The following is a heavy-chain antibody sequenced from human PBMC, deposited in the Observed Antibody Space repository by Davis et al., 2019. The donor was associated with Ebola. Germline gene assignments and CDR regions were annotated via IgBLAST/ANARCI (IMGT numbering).Heavy chain of an antibody. V-gene: IGHV1-8*02. J-gene: IGHJ4*02. Sequence: AASVKVSCKASGYTFTSYAMHWVRQASGQGLEWMGWMNPHSGHTAYAQRFQGRVTMTRDTSRSTAYMELSSLRSDDTAVYYCARGPHPVIVGGRGEDYWGQGTLVTVSS. CDR2: MNPHSGHT. CDR3: ARGPHPVIVGGRGEDY. CDR1: GYTFTSYA. D-gene: IGHD1-26*01.